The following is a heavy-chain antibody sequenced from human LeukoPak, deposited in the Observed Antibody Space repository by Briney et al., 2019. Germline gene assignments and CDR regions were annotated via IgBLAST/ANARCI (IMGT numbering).Heavy chain of an antibody. CDR3: ARDFGEEIAAEAFDI. Sequence: SETLSLTCSVSGGSISSYHWNWIRQPPGKGLEWLGYVFYNGDTNYNPSLKSRVTISVDTSKNQFSLKLTSVTAADTAVYYRARDFGEEIAAEAFDIWGQGTMVTVSS. D-gene: IGHD6-25*01. V-gene: IGHV4-59*01. CDR1: GGSISSYH. J-gene: IGHJ3*02. CDR2: VFYNGDT.